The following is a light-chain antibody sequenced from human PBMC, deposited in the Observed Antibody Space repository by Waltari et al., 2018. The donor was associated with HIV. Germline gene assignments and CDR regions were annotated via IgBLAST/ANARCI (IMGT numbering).Light chain of an antibody. CDR1: SSAHGGYKY. CDR3: SSYTTSSTWV. CDR2: EVS. V-gene: IGLV2-14*01. Sequence: QSALTQPASVSGSPGQSHTIPCTGTSSAHGGYKYVSWYQQQPGKAPKLMISEVSNRPSGVSNRFSGSKSGNTASLTISGLQAEDEADYYCSSYTTSSTWVFCGGTKLTVL. J-gene: IGLJ3*02.